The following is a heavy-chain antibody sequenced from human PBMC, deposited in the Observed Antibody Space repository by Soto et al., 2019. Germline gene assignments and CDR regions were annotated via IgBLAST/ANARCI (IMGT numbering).Heavy chain of an antibody. J-gene: IGHJ5*02. D-gene: IGHD3-3*02. CDR3: VASLAAFVLNWLDP. Sequence: SETLSLTCIVSGGSISEKYWNWVRQPPGKGLEWIGLIFANGHTDYNPSLKSRVTMSVDASKNQFSLRLTSIPAADTAVYYCVASLAAFVLNWLDPWGRGTRVTVSS. CDR2: IFANGHT. CDR1: GGSISEKY. V-gene: IGHV4-4*07.